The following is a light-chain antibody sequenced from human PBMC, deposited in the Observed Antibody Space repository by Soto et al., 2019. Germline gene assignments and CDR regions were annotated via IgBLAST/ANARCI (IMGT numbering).Light chain of an antibody. J-gene: IGLJ2*01. CDR1: SSDVGGYNY. CDR2: DVN. CDR3: SSYAGSNGVV. V-gene: IGLV2-8*01. Sequence: QSALTQPPSASGAPGQSVTISCTGTSSDVGGYNYVSWYQQHPGKAPKLMIYDVNKRPPGVPDRFSGSKSGNTASLTVSGLQAEDEADYYCSSYAGSNGVVFGGGTKLTVI.